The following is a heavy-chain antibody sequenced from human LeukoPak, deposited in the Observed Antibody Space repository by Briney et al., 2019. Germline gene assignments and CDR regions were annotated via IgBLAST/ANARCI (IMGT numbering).Heavy chain of an antibody. V-gene: IGHV3-7*03. Sequence: GGSLRLSCAASGFTFSSYWMSWVRQAPGKGLEWVANIKQDGSEKYYVDSVKGRFTISRDNAKNSLYLQMNSLRAEDTAVYYCARLRWDVVLWFGEFAYFDYWGQGTLVTVSS. D-gene: IGHD3-10*01. J-gene: IGHJ4*02. CDR3: ARLRWDVVLWFGEFAYFDY. CDR1: GFTFSSYW. CDR2: IKQDGSEK.